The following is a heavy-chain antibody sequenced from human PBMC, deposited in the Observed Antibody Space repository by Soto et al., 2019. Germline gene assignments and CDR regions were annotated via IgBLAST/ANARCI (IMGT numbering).Heavy chain of an antibody. D-gene: IGHD3-3*01. Sequence: GASVKVSCKASGYTFTSYGISWVRQAPGQGLEWMGWISAYNGNTNYAQKLQGRVTMTTDTSTSTAYMELRSLRSDDTAVYYCARGPSGHYAFWSGYYPTPYGMDVWGQGTTVIVSS. CDR3: ARGPSGHYAFWSGYYPTPYGMDV. CDR1: GYTFTSYG. J-gene: IGHJ6*02. V-gene: IGHV1-18*04. CDR2: ISAYNGNT.